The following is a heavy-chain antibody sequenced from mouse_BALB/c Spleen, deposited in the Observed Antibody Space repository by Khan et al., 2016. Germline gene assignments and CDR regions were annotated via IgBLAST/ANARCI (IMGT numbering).Heavy chain of an antibody. CDR1: GDSITSGY. Sequence: EVKLEESGPSLVKPSQTLSLTCSVSGDSITSGYWNWIRKFPGNKLEYMGYINYSGSTYYNPSLKSRISITRDTSKNQYYPQLNSVTSEDTAIYYCARVDGYYFDYWGQGTTLTVSS. V-gene: IGHV3-8*02. CDR3: ARVDGYYFDY. D-gene: IGHD2-3*01. CDR2: INYSGST. J-gene: IGHJ2*01.